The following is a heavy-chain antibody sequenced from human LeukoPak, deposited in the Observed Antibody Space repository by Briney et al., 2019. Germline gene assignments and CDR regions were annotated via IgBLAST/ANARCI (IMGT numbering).Heavy chain of an antibody. Sequence: SETLSLTCAVYGGSFSGYYWSWIRQPPGKGLEWIGEINHSGSTNYNPSLKSRVTISVDTSKNQFSLKLSSVTAADTAVYYCARFGVRPKYWFDPWGQGTLVTVSS. CDR3: ARFGVRPKYWFDP. CDR2: INHSGST. CDR1: GGSFSGYY. J-gene: IGHJ5*02. D-gene: IGHD3-10*01. V-gene: IGHV4-34*01.